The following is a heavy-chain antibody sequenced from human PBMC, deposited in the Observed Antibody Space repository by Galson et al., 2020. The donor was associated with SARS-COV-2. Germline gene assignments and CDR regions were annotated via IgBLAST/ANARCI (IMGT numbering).Heavy chain of an antibody. D-gene: IGHD2-8*01. CDR1: GFTFNTYT. CDR3: ARRPTPSSNVPANYFDY. V-gene: IGHV3-23*01. CDR2: IIPTGYTT. J-gene: IGHJ4*02. Sequence: LKISCAASGFTFNTYTISVVHQAPEKGLEWVSTIIPTGYTTYYADSLKGRFTISRDDSQNTLYLQLDPLRAEDTAIYYCARRPTPSSNVPANYFDYWGQGTLVTVSS.